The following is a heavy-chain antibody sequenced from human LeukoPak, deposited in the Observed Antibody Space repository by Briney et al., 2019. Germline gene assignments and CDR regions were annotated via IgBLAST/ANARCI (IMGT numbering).Heavy chain of an antibody. CDR1: GGSISSSSYY. CDR2: IYFSGSS. V-gene: IGHV4-39*07. J-gene: IGHJ4*02. D-gene: IGHD6-19*01. CDR3: ARDGSGTGWYAGDY. Sequence: PSETLSLTCTVSGGSISSSSYYWGWIRQPPGKGLEWIGSIYFSGSSYYNPSLRSRVTISVDTSKNQFSLRLTSVTPADTAVYYCARDGSGTGWYAGDYWGQGTLVTVSS.